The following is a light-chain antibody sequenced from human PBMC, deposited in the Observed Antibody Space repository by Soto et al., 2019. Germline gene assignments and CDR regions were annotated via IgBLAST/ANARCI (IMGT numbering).Light chain of an antibody. J-gene: IGKJ1*01. Sequence: DIQMTQSPSSLSVSVGDRVTITCRASQSISNYLNWYQQKPGKAPKLLIYAASTLQSGVPSRFSGSGSGTDFTLTVSSLQPEDFATYYCQQSYGTPRTFGQGTKVEIK. CDR2: AAS. V-gene: IGKV1-39*01. CDR3: QQSYGTPRT. CDR1: QSISNY.